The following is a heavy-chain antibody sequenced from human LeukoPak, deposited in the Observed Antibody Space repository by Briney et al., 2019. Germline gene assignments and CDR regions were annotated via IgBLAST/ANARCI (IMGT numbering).Heavy chain of an antibody. V-gene: IGHV4-59*01. Sequence: SETLSLTCTVSGGSISSYYWSWIRQPPGKGLEWIGYIYYSGSTNYNPSLKSRVTISVDTSKNQFSLKLRSVTAADTAVYYCARGGTRTPKGGYFQHWGQGTLVTVSS. CDR3: ARGGTRTPKGGYFQH. D-gene: IGHD3-16*01. CDR2: IYYSGST. CDR1: GGSISSYY. J-gene: IGHJ1*01.